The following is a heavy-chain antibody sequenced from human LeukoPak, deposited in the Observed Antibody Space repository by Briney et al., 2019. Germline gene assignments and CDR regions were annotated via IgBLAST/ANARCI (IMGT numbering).Heavy chain of an antibody. J-gene: IGHJ4*02. CDR3: AKAAASTEYYFEY. D-gene: IGHD6-13*01. CDR2: ISYDGSTK. V-gene: IGHV3-30*18. CDR1: GFTFSSYG. Sequence: GGSLRLSCGASGFTFSSYGMHWVRQAPGKGMEGVAVISYDGSTKYYADSVKGQFTISRDNSKNTLYLQMDSLRAEDTAVYYCAKAAASTEYYFEYWGQGTLVTVSS.